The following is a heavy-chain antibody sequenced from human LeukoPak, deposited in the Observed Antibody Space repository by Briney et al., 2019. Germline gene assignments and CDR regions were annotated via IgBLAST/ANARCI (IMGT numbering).Heavy chain of an antibody. CDR1: GYTFTSYG. J-gene: IGHJ4*02. V-gene: IGHV1-18*01. CDR3: ARSAGRGYSYGYPY. Sequence: ASVKVSCKASGYTFTSYGISWVRQAPGQGLEWMGWISAYNGNTNYAQKLQGRVTMTTDTSTSTAYMELRSLRSDDTAVYYCARSAGRGYSYGYPYWGQGTLVTVSS. D-gene: IGHD5-18*01. CDR2: ISAYNGNT.